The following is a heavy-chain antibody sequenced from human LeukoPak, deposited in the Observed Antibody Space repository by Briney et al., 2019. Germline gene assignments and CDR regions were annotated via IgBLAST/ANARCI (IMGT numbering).Heavy chain of an antibody. V-gene: IGHV4-34*01. CDR2: INHSGST. D-gene: IGHD2-15*01. Sequence: SETLSLTCAVYGGSFSGYYWSWIRQPPGKGLEWIGEINHSGSTNYNPSLKGRVTISVDTSKNQFSLKLSSVTAADTAVYYRARGYCSGGSCYSWFDPWGQGTLVTVSS. CDR1: GGSFSGYY. J-gene: IGHJ5*02. CDR3: ARGYCSGGSCYSWFDP.